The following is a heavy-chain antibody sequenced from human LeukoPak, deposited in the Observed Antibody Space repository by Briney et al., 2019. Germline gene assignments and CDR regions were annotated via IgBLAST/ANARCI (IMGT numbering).Heavy chain of an antibody. CDR2: IYWNDDK. V-gene: IGHV2-5*01. D-gene: IGHD3-10*01. CDR3: AHRVKWAYYYGSGSYPPAIAFDI. Sequence: SGPTLVNPTQTLTLTCTFSGFSLSTSGVGVGWIRQPPGKALEWLALIYWNDDKRYSPSLKSRLTITKDTSKNQVVLTMTNMDPVDTATYYCAHRVKWAYYYGSGSYPPAIAFDIWGQGTMVTVSS. J-gene: IGHJ3*02. CDR1: GFSLSTSGVG.